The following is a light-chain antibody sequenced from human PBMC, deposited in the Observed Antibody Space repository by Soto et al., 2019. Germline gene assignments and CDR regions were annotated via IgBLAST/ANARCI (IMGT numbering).Light chain of an antibody. J-gene: IGKJ5*01. CDR1: QSVSSS. CDR2: DAS. V-gene: IGKV3-11*01. Sequence: EIVLTQSPVTLSLSPGERATLSCRASQSVSSSLAWYQQKPGQAPRLLIYDASNTATGIPARFSGSGSGTDFTLTISSLEPEDCAIYYYQQRSSSITFGQGTRLETK. CDR3: QQRSSSIT.